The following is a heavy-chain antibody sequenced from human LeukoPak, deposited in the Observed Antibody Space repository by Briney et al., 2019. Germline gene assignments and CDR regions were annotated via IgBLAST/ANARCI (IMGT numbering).Heavy chain of an antibody. D-gene: IGHD3-10*01. CDR3: ARHPPYMVRGVIMGYFDY. CDR2: IYHSGST. V-gene: IGHV4-38-2*02. Sequence: SETLSLTCTVSGYSISSGYYWGWIRQPSGKGLEWIGSIYHSGSTYYNPSLKSRVTISVDTSKNQFSLKLSSVTAADTAVYYCARHPPYMVRGVIMGYFDYWGQGTLVTVSS. CDR1: GYSISSGYY. J-gene: IGHJ4*02.